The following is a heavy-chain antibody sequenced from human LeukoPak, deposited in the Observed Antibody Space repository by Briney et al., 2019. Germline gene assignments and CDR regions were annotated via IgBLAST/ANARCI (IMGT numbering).Heavy chain of an antibody. V-gene: IGHV1-18*01. D-gene: IGHD3-10*01. CDR2: ISNYSVNT. CDR3: AGGWFGKSDP. Sequence: ASVNVSCKATVYTFASDEIIWVRRAPGQGLEWMGWISNYSVNTTNAQKFRDRATKPTDTLTNTAYIDLSRLPSDATPVYYFAGGWFGKSDPWGQGTLVSVSS. J-gene: IGHJ5*02. CDR1: VYTFASDE.